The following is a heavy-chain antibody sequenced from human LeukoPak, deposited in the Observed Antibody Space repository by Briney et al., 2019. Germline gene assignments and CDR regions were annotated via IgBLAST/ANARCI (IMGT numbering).Heavy chain of an antibody. V-gene: IGHV1-46*01. CDR3: VREFRGGYFDY. CDR2: INPDGIST. Sequence: ASVKVSCKASGNTFTNYYVHWVRQAPGQGLEWLGLINPDGISTNYAQRFQGRDTMTRDTSTGTVYMELSSMISDDTALYYCVREFRGGYFDYWGQGTLVSGSS. D-gene: IGHD3-10*01. J-gene: IGHJ4*02. CDR1: GNTFTNYY.